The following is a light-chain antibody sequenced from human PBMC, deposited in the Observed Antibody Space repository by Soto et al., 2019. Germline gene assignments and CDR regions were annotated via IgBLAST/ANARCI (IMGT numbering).Light chain of an antibody. CDR1: QSDTIRY. CDR2: GIS. J-gene: IGKJ2*01. Sequence: SALTQSPGTLSLSPGERTTLSCRDSQSDTIRYFDWNQQKPAQAPMLLIYGISNRATGIPDRFSGSGAGEDFTLTISRLEHDDVAVYYCQQYSSLPHTFGQGTKLEIK. V-gene: IGKV3-20*01. CDR3: QQYSSLPHT.